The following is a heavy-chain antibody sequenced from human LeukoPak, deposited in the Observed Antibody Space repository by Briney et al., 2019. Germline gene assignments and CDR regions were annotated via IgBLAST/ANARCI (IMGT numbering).Heavy chain of an antibody. Sequence: AGGSLRLSCAAPGFTFSSYAMSWVRQAPGKGLEWVSAISGSGGSTYYADSVKGRFTISRDNSKNTLYLQMNSLRAEDTAVYYCAKDHSYGPLAFDYWGQGTLVTVSS. D-gene: IGHD5-18*01. J-gene: IGHJ4*02. CDR3: AKDHSYGPLAFDY. CDR2: ISGSGGST. V-gene: IGHV3-23*01. CDR1: GFTFSSYA.